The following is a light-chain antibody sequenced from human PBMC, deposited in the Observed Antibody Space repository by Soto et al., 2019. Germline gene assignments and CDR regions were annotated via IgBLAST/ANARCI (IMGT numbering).Light chain of an antibody. J-gene: IGKJ1*01. CDR3: QQSYSSPRA. CDR1: QNIDYF. Sequence: DIQMTQSPSSLSASVGDRVTITCRASQNIDYFLNWFQQKPGKAPKLLIHAASSLQSGVPSRFSGSGSGTDFTLTIRSLQPDDSATYYCQQSYSSPRAFGQGTKVEIK. CDR2: AAS. V-gene: IGKV1-39*01.